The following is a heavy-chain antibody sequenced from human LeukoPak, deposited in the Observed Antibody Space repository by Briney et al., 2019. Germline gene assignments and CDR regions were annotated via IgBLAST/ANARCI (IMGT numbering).Heavy chain of an antibody. V-gene: IGHV4-39*01. J-gene: IGHJ3*02. CDR1: GGSISSYY. CDR3: VRHCCSSPSKRTFDI. D-gene: IGHD2-15*01. CDR2: ISDGGST. Sequence: SETLSLTCTVSGGSISSYYWDCIRQSPGKGLEWIGTISDGGSTYYNPSLKSRIIISVDTSKNQFPLQLSSVTAADTAVYYCVRHCCSSPSKRTFDIWGQGTSVAVSS.